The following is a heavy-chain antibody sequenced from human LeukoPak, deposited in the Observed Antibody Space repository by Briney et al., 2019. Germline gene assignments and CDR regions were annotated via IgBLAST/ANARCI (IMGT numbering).Heavy chain of an antibody. CDR2: VSDSGTT. V-gene: IGHV4-39*01. CDR3: ASPYYSDSLGAFDI. CDR1: GGSINSFSYY. J-gene: IGHJ3*02. D-gene: IGHD3-22*01. Sequence: SETLSLTCTVSGGSINSFSYYWGWIRQPPGKGLEWIGSVSDSGTTHCNPSLKSRVTISVDTSKNQFSLRLSSVTAADTAVYYCASPYYSDSLGAFDIWGQGTTVTVSS.